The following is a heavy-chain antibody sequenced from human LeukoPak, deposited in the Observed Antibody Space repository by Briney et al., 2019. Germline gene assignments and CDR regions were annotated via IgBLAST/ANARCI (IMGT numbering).Heavy chain of an antibody. CDR2: IYYSGST. V-gene: IGHV4-39*01. CDR1: GDSISTSSYY. Sequence: TSETLSLTCSVSGDSISTSSYYWGWIRQPPGKGLEWIGTIYYSGSTYYNPSLTSRVTISVDTSKNQFSLKLSSVNAADTAVYYCARHKDYYYSYMDVWGKGTTVTISS. CDR3: ARHKDYYYSYMDV. J-gene: IGHJ6*03.